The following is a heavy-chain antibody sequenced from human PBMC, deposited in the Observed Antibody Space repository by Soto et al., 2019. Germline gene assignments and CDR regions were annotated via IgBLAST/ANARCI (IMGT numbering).Heavy chain of an antibody. CDR3: ATMNGYFEY. CDR1: GLRFSSNS. V-gene: IGHV3-23*01. J-gene: IGHJ4*02. CDR2: ITATGDRT. Sequence: GGSLRLSCGDSGLRFSSNSMSWVRQTPGKGLEWVAAITATGDRTYYAESVTGRFTISRDNSKKTHYLQMTSLRAEDTAMYYCATMNGYFEYWGQGTPVTVSS. D-gene: IGHD3-22*01.